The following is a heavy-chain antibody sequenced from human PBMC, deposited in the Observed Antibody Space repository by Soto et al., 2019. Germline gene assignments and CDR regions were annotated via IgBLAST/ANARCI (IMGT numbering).Heavy chain of an antibody. J-gene: IGHJ5*02. V-gene: IGHV4-31*03. CDR3: ARSLAWEYNWFDP. D-gene: IGHD1-26*01. CDR1: GGSISSGGYY. Sequence: SETLSLTCTVSGGSISSGGYYWSWIRQHPGKGLEWIGYIYYSGSTYYNPSLKSRVTISVDTSKNQFSLKLSSVTAADTAVYYCARSLAWEYNWFDPWGQGTLVTVSS. CDR2: IYYSGST.